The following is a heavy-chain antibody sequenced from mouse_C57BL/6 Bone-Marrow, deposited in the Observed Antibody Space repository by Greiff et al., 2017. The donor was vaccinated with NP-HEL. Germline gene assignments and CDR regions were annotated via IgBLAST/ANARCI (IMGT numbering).Heavy chain of an antibody. CDR1: GYTFTDYN. CDR2: SNPNNGGT. D-gene: IGHD2-14*01. J-gene: IGHJ3*01. V-gene: IGHV1-18*01. Sequence: VQLQQSGPEAVKPGDSVKIHCKAFGYTFTDYNMDWVKQSHGKSLEWIGDSNPNNGGTIYNQKFKGKATLTVDNSSSPAYMELRSLTSEDTAGYYGASRGRYWFCYRGQGTLVTVSA. CDR3: ASRGRYWFCY.